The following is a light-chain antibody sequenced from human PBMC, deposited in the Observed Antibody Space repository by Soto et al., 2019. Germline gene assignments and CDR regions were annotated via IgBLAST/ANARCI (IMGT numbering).Light chain of an antibody. CDR1: SSDVGGYNY. Sequence: QSALTQSPSASGSPGQSVTISCTGTSSDVGGYNYVSWYQQHPGKAPKLMIYEVSKRPSGVPDRFSGSKSGNTASLTVSGLQAEDEADYYCSSYAGSNNPYVFXTGTKVTVL. CDR2: EVS. V-gene: IGLV2-8*01. CDR3: SSYAGSNNPYV. J-gene: IGLJ1*01.